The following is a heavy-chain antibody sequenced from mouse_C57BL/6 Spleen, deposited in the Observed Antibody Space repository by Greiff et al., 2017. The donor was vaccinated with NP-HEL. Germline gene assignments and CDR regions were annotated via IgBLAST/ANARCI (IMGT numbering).Heavy chain of an antibody. J-gene: IGHJ1*03. CDR1: GFTFTDYY. CDR3: AFYYDYDNWYFDV. D-gene: IGHD2-4*01. CDR2: VYPYNGGT. Sequence: EVKLQESGPVLVKPGPSVKISCKASGFTFTDYYMHWVKQSHGKSLEWIGLVYPYNGGTSYNQKFKGKATLTVDTSSSTAYMELNSLTSEDSAVYYCAFYYDYDNWYFDVWGTGTTVTVSS. V-gene: IGHV1-36*01.